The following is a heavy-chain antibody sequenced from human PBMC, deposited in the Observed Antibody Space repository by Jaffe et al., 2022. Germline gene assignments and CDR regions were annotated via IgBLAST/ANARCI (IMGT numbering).Heavy chain of an antibody. CDR1: GYSISSGYY. Sequence: QVQLQESGPGLVKPSETLSLTCAVSGYSISSGYYWGWIRQPPGKGLEWIGSIYHSGSTYYNPSLKSRVTISVDTSKNQFSLKLSSVTAADTAVYYCARHQAYDYGDYGLDYWGQGTLVTVSS. J-gene: IGHJ4*02. D-gene: IGHD4-17*01. V-gene: IGHV4-38-2*01. CDR2: IYHSGST. CDR3: ARHQAYDYGDYGLDY.